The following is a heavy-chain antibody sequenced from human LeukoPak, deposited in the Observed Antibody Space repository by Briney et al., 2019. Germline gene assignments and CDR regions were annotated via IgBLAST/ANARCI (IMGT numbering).Heavy chain of an antibody. CDR3: ARDQVGSGSYPFDY. D-gene: IGHD3-10*01. V-gene: IGHV3-33*01. J-gene: IGHJ4*02. Sequence: QPGRSLRLSCAASGFTFSSYGMHWVRQAPGKGLEWVAVIWYDGSNKYYADSVKGRFTISRDNSKNTLYLQMNSLRAEDTAVYYCARDQVGSGSYPFDYWGQGTMVTVSS. CDR2: IWYDGSNK. CDR1: GFTFSSYG.